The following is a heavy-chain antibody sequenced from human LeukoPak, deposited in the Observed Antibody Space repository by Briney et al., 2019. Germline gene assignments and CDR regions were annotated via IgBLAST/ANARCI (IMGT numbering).Heavy chain of an antibody. V-gene: IGHV1-2*02. CDR3: ARDGYSSGWFNYYYYYMDV. CDR2: INPNSGGT. J-gene: IGHJ6*03. CDR1: GYTFTGYY. D-gene: IGHD6-19*01. Sequence: GASAKVSCKASGYTFTGYYMHWVRQAPGQGLEWMGWINPNSGGTNYAQKFQGRVTMTRDTSISTAYMELSRLRSDDTAVYYCARDGYSSGWFNYYYYYMDVWGKGTTVTISS.